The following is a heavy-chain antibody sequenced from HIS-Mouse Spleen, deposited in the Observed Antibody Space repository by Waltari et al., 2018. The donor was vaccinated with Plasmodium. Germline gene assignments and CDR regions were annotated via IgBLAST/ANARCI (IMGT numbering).Heavy chain of an antibody. V-gene: IGHV3-7*01. CDR3: AREFGTGNWYFDL. CDR2: IKQEGSEK. D-gene: IGHD7-27*01. Sequence: EVQLVESGGGLVVLGASLRLPCSASGLSLCRCWLIGVLQAPGKGLEWVANIKQEGSEKYYVDTVKGRFTISRDNAKNSLYLQMNSLRAEDTAVYYCAREFGTGNWYFDLWGRGTLVTVSS. J-gene: IGHJ2*01. CDR1: GLSLCRCW.